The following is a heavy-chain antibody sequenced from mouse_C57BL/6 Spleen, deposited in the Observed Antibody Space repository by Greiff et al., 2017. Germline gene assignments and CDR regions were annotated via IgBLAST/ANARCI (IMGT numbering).Heavy chain of an antibody. D-gene: IGHD1-1*01. CDR2: IDPSDSYT. J-gene: IGHJ2*01. Sequence: QVQLQQSGAELVKPGASVKLSCKASGYTFTSYWMQWVKQRPGQGLEWIGEIDPSDSYTNYNQKFKGKATLTVDTSSSTAYMQLSSLTSEDSAVYYCARRYYGNYFDYWGQGTTLTVSS. V-gene: IGHV1-50*01. CDR3: ARRYYGNYFDY. CDR1: GYTFTSYW.